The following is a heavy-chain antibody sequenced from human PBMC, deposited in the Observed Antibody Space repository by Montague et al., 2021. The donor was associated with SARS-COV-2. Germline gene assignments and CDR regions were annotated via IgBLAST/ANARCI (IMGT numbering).Heavy chain of an antibody. D-gene: IGHD3-16*02. CDR1: GFTFSSYA. Sequence: SLRLSCAASGFTFSSYAMHWVRQAPGKGLEWVAVISYDGSNKYYADSVKGRFTISRDNSKNTLYLQMNSLGAEDTAVYYCARDGDDYVWGSYPYFDYWGQGTLVTVSS. V-gene: IGHV3-30-3*01. CDR2: ISYDGSNK. CDR3: ARDGDDYVWGSYPYFDY. J-gene: IGHJ4*02.